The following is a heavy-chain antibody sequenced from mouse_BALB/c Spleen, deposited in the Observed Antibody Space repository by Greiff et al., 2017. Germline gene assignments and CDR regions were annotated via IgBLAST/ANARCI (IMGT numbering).Heavy chain of an antibody. D-gene: IGHD1-1*01. Sequence: EVQLQQSGPELVKPGASVKISCKASGYSFTGYFMNWVMQSHGKSLEWIGRINPYNGDTFYNQKFKGKATLTVDKSSSTAHMELRSLASEDSAVYYCARDITTVVAYYFDYWGQGTTLTVSS. CDR3: ARDITTVVAYYFDY. CDR2: INPYNGDT. J-gene: IGHJ2*01. V-gene: IGHV1-20*02. CDR1: GYSFTGYF.